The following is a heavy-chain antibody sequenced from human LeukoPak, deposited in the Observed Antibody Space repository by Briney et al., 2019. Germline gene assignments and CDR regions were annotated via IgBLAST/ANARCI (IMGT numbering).Heavy chain of an antibody. CDR3: ARDLSGAMDV. D-gene: IGHD6-25*01. CDR2: ISSSSSTI. Sequence: GGSLRLSCAASGFTFSSYSMNWVRQAPGKGLEWVSYISSSSSTIYYADSVKGRFTISRDNSKSTLYLHMNSLRAEDTALYYCARDLSGAMDVWGQGTTVTVSS. J-gene: IGHJ6*02. V-gene: IGHV3-48*01. CDR1: GFTFSSYS.